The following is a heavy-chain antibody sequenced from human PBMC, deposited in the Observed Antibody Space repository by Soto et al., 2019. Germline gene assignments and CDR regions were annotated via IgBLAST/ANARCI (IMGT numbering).Heavy chain of an antibody. Sequence: QVQLQQWGAGLLKPSETLSLTCAVYGGSFSGYYWSWIRQPPGKGLEWIGEINHSGSTNYNPSLKSRVTISVDTSKNQFSLKLSSVTAADTAVYYCALGGWLRGWFDPWGQGTLVTGSS. CDR3: ALGGWLRGWFDP. J-gene: IGHJ5*02. D-gene: IGHD5-12*01. V-gene: IGHV4-34*01. CDR2: INHSGST. CDR1: GGSFSGYY.